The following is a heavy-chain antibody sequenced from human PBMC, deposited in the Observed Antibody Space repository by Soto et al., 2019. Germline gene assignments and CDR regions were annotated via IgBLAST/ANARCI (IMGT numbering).Heavy chain of an antibody. J-gene: IGHJ4*02. CDR2: IFSNDET. CDR1: GISLSHDRVG. Sequence: SGPTLVNPTETLTLSCTVSGISLSHDRVGVSWIRQPPGKALEWLAHIFSNDETSYNTSLKSRLTISKDTSKSQVVLTMADMDPLDTATYYCGRILRNNHHPPDYWGQGTLVTVS. V-gene: IGHV2-26*01. CDR3: GRILRNNHHPPDY.